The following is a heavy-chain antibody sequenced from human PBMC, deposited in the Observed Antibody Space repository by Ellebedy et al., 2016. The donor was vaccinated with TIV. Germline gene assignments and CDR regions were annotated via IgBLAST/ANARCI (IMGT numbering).Heavy chain of an antibody. CDR1: GYTFTSYG. CDR2: INPNSGGT. D-gene: IGHD1-26*01. CDR3: AREWDYPDY. Sequence: ASVKVSXXASGYTFTSYGISWVRQAPGQGLEWMGWINPNSGGTNYAQKFQGRVTMTRDTSISTAYMELSRLRSDDTAVYYCAREWDYPDYWGQGTLVTVSS. J-gene: IGHJ4*02. V-gene: IGHV1-2*02.